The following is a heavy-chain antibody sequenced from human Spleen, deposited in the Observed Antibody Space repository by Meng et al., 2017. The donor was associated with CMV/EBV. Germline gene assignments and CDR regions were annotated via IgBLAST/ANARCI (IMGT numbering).Heavy chain of an antibody. CDR1: GFILSSYS. D-gene: IGHD1-1*01. CDR3: TLEVPREGRNDY. V-gene: IGHV3-48*04. CDR2: INSGSDTI. Sequence: GGSLRLSCAASGFILSSYSMNWLRQAPGKGPEWVSYINSGSDTIYYTESVKGRFTISRDNAKSLVYLQMNSLRAEDTAVYYCTLEVPREGRNDYWGQGTLVTVSS. J-gene: IGHJ4*02.